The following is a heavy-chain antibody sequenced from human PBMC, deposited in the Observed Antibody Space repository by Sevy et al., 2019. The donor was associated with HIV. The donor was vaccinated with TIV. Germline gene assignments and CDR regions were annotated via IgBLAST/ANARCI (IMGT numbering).Heavy chain of an antibody. CDR2: IRSETGGGTT. CDR1: GLSFSNAW. D-gene: IGHD3-22*01. Sequence: GGSLRLSCAASGLSFSNAWMAWVRQAPGKGLEWVGRIRSETGGGTTDFATFAKGKFTISRDDPKNTLYLQMNSLKTEDTAVYYCAIDHRRDGMIVVPFEKWGLGTLFTVSS. CDR3: AIDHRRDGMIVVPFEK. V-gene: IGHV3-15*01. J-gene: IGHJ4*02.